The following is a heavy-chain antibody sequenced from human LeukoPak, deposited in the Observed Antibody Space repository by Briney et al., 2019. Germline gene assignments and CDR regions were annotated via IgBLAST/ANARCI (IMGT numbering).Heavy chain of an antibody. CDR1: GFTFSSYW. J-gene: IGHJ4*02. CDR3: ARVNINNWHSCDY. CDR2: ISGSSGII. V-gene: IGHV3-48*01. Sequence: HPGGSLRLSCAASGFTFSSYWMSWVRQAPGKGLEWVSYISGSSGIIDYADSVRGRFTISRDNAKNSLYLQMNSLRAEDTAVYYCARVNINNWHSCDYWGQGTLVTVSS. D-gene: IGHD1-1*01.